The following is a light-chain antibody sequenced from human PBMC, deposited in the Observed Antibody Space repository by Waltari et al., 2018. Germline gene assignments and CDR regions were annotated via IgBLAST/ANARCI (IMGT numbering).Light chain of an antibody. CDR3: AAGDDSLNGVV. V-gene: IGLV1-44*01. Sequence: QSLLTQPPSAAGTPGQRVPISCYGSSPNNGGNPEPWYQQLPGTAPKLLIYNNNQRPSGVPDRFSGSKSGTSASLAISGLQSEDEADYYCAAGDDSLNGVVFGGGTKLTVL. CDR2: NNN. J-gene: IGLJ2*01. CDR1: SPNNGGNP.